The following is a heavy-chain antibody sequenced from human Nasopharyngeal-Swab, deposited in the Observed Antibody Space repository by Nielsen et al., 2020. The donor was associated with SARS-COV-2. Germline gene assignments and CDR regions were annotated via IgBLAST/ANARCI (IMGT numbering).Heavy chain of an antibody. Sequence: GGSLRLSCAASGFTFSSYGMHWVCQAPGKGLEWVAVISYDGSNKYYADSVKGRFTISRDNSKNTLYLQMNSLRAEDTAVYYCAKAHGSGRKENWFDPWGQGTLVTVSS. V-gene: IGHV3-30*18. CDR1: GFTFSSYG. CDR3: AKAHGSGRKENWFDP. CDR2: ISYDGSNK. D-gene: IGHD3-10*01. J-gene: IGHJ5*02.